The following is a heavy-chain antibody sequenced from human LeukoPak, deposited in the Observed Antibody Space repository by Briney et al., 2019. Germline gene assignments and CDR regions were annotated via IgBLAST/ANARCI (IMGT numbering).Heavy chain of an antibody. V-gene: IGHV4-59*01. D-gene: IGHD1-26*01. CDR2: IYYSGST. CDR1: GGSISSYY. Sequence: SETLSLTCTVPGGSISSYYWSWIRQPPGKGLEWIGYIYYSGSTNYNPSLKSRVTISVDTSKNQFSLKLSSVTAADTAVYYCARDREDAFDIWGQGTMVTVSS. J-gene: IGHJ3*02. CDR3: ARDREDAFDI.